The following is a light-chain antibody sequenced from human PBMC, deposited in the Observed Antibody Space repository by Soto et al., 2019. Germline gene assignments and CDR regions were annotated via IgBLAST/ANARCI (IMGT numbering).Light chain of an antibody. CDR3: CSYAGSYSYV. Sequence: QSVLTQPRSVSGSPGQSVTISCTGTNSDVGGYKYVSWYQHYPGKAPKLMIYDVSKRPSGVPDRFSGSKSVNTASLTISGLQAEDEADYFCCSYAGSYSYVFGTGTKVTVL. CDR1: NSDVGGYKY. V-gene: IGLV2-11*01. J-gene: IGLJ1*01. CDR2: DVS.